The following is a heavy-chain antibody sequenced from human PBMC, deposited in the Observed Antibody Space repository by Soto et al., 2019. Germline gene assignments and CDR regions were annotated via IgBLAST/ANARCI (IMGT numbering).Heavy chain of an antibody. CDR2: IYSSGST. CDR1: GGSISNSY. CDR3: ARDLGKYYDILTGYSGFAP. Sequence: PSETLSLTCTVSGGSISNSYWSWIRQSPEKGLEWIGYIYSSGSTNYNPSLNSRVTISVDTSKNQFSLKLSSLSAADTAVYYCARDLGKYYDILTGYSGFAPWGQGTLVTVSS. V-gene: IGHV4-4*08. D-gene: IGHD3-9*01. J-gene: IGHJ5*02.